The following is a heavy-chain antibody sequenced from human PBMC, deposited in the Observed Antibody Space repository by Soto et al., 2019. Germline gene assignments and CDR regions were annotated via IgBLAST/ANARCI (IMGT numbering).Heavy chain of an antibody. CDR2: SIPICGTA. D-gene: IGHD6-25*01. J-gene: IGHJ6*02. CDR3: ASSAAPAHYYYYGMDV. V-gene: IGHV1-69*13. Sequence: SVKVSCKASGGTCSSYGISWVRQAPGQGREGMGGSIPICGTANYAQKFQARFTITADESTSTAYMALRSLRSEDTAVYYCASSAAPAHYYYYGMDVWGQRTTATVS. CDR1: GGTCSSYG.